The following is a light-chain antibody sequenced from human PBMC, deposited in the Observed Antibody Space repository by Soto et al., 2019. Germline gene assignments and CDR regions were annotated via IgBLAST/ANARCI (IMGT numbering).Light chain of an antibody. V-gene: IGLV2-11*01. J-gene: IGLJ2*01. CDR1: SSDVGGYNY. CDR2: DVS. Sequence: QSVLTQPRSLSGSPGQSVTISCTGTSSDVGGYNYVSWYQQHPGKAPKLMIYDVSKRPSGVPDRFSGSKSGNTASLTISGLQAEDEADHYCCSYAGSYTLVFGGGTQLTVL. CDR3: CSYAGSYTLV.